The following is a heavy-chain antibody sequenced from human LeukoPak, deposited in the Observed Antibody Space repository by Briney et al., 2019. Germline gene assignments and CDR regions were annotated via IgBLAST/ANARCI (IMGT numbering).Heavy chain of an antibody. D-gene: IGHD1-26*01. CDR2: IYYSGST. J-gene: IGHJ4*02. CDR3: ARLGLGGSYSPFDY. Sequence: SETLSLTCTVSGGSISSYYWSWIRQPPGRGLEWIGYIYYSGSTNYNPSLKSRVTISVDTSKNQFSLKLSSVTAADTAVYYCARLGLGGSYSPFDYWGQGTLVTVS. CDR1: GGSISSYY. V-gene: IGHV4-59*08.